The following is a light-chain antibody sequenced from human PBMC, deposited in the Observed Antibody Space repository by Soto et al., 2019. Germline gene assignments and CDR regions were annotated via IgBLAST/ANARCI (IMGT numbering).Light chain of an antibody. Sequence: EVVMTQSPATLSVAPGERSPVSCRASQSISSNLAWYQQKPGQAPRLLIYDAATRVPGIPDRFSGSGSGTEFALTISSLQSEDSAIYYCQQYNNWPPLTFGGGTKVEIK. V-gene: IGKV3-15*01. J-gene: IGKJ4*01. CDR3: QQYNNWPPLT. CDR1: QSISSN. CDR2: DAA.